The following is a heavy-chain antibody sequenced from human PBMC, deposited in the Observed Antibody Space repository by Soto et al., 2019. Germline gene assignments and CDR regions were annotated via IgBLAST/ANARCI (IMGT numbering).Heavy chain of an antibody. CDR1: GASMISSSTYY. J-gene: IGHJ4*02. D-gene: IGHD2-8*02. V-gene: IGHV4-39*02. CDR2: FFIGGNT. Sequence: SDTPSLTSTFSGASMISSSTYYWGWMRQPPGKGLEWIASFFIGGNTYYNPSVKSRVTISVDTSKNQFSLKLSSVTAADTAVYYCARDKITGLFDYWGQGTLVT. CDR3: ARDKITGLFDY.